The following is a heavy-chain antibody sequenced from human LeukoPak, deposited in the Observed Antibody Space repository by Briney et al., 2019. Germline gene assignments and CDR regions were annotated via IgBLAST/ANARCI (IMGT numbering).Heavy chain of an antibody. CDR3: AKQVASAMVGPRLAFDV. CDR2: TSGSGNST. J-gene: IGHJ3*01. V-gene: IGHV3-23*01. Sequence: KTGGSLRLSCAASGFTFTRFAMSWVRQAPGKGLEWVSSTSGSGNSTYYADSVKGRFTISRDNSKNTLYLEINSLRAEDTALYYCAKQVASAMVGPRLAFDVWGQGTMVTVSS. CDR1: GFTFTRFA. D-gene: IGHD4/OR15-4a*01.